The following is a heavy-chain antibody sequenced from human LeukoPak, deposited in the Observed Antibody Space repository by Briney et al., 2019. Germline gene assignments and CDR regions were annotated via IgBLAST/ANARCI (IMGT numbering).Heavy chain of an antibody. V-gene: IGHV4-34*01. D-gene: IGHD5-18*01. J-gene: IGHJ6*03. Sequence: SETLSLTCAVSGGSFSGYYWSWIPQPPGKGLEWIGEINHSGSTNYHPSLKSRVTISVDTSKTQFSLKLSSVTAADTAVYYCARGRGYSYGYPRDGYYYYMDVWGKGTTVTVSS. CDR3: ARGRGYSYGYPRDGYYYYMDV. CDR2: INHSGST. CDR1: GGSFSGYY.